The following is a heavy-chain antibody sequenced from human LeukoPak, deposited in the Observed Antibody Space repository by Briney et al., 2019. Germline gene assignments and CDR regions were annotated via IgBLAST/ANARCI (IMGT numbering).Heavy chain of an antibody. V-gene: IGHV4-59*08. CDR3: ASGYSYGLQDPFHY. J-gene: IGHJ4*02. Sequence: PSETLSLTCTVSGGSISSYYWSWIRQPPGKGLEWIGYIYYSGSTNYNPSLKSRVTISVDTSKNQFSLKLSSVTAADTAVYYCASGYSYGLQDPFHYWGQGTLVTVSS. CDR2: IYYSGST. D-gene: IGHD5-18*01. CDR1: GGSISSYY.